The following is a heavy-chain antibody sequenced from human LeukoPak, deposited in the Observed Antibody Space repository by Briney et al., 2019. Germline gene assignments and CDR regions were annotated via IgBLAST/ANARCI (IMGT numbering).Heavy chain of an antibody. Sequence: PGGSLRLSCAASGFTVSSNYMSWVRQAPGKGLEWVANIKQDGSEKYYVDSVKGRFTISRDNAKNSLYLQMNSLRAEDTAVYYCARDRYMVRGVPTDYWGQGTLVTVSS. D-gene: IGHD3-10*01. CDR1: GFTVSSNY. CDR3: ARDRYMVRGVPTDY. J-gene: IGHJ4*02. CDR2: IKQDGSEK. V-gene: IGHV3-7*01.